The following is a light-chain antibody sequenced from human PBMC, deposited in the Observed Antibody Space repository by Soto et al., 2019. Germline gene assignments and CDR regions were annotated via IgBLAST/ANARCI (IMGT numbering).Light chain of an antibody. J-gene: IGKJ1*01. CDR2: GAS. Sequence: IVLTQSPGTLSLSPADRATLSCRASQSINIKYLAWYQQKPGQAPRLLIYGASSRATGIPDRFGGSGSGTDFTLTISRLEPEDFAVYYCQHYSSSPLSWTFGQGTKVELK. CDR3: QHYSSSPLSWT. CDR1: QSINIKY. V-gene: IGKV3-20*01.